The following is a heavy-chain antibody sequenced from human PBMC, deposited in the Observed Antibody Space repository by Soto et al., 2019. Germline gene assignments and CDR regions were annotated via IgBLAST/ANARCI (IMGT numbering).Heavy chain of an antibody. CDR1: GYDFTSYW. J-gene: IGHJ3*01. D-gene: IGHD5-12*01. V-gene: IGHV5-51*03. CDR2: VYPGDTDT. Sequence: EVQLVQSGAEMKKPGESLKISCKASGYDFTSYWIGWVRQMPGKGLELMGIVYPGDTDTKYSPSFQGQVTISGDKSITTTYLQWNSLKASDTAMYYCARLGSWATYHTLAVWGQGAMVTVSS. CDR3: ARLGSWATYHTLAV.